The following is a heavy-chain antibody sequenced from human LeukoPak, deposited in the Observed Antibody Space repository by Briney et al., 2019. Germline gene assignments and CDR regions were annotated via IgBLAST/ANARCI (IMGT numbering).Heavy chain of an antibody. J-gene: IGHJ4*02. CDR2: IYYSGST. D-gene: IGHD6-13*01. V-gene: IGHV4-59*08. CDR1: GGSISSYY. CDR3: ARHLGSSSWFDY. Sequence: PSETLSLTCTVSGGSISSYYWSWIRQPPGKGLEWIGYIYYSGSTNYNPSLKSRVTISVDTSKNQFSLKLSSVTAADTAVYYCARHLGSSSWFDYWGQGTLVTVSS.